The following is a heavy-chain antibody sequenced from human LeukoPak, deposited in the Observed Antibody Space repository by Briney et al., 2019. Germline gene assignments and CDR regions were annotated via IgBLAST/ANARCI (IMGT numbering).Heavy chain of an antibody. D-gene: IGHD3-22*01. CDR3: ARPLYYDSSGYYLGMDV. V-gene: IGHV1-2*02. CDR2: INPNSGGT. J-gene: IGHJ6*02. Sequence: ASVKVSCKASGYTFTGYYMHRVRQAPGQGLEWMGWINPNSGGTNYAQKFQGRVTMTRDTSISTAYMELSRLRSDDTAVYYCARPLYYDSSGYYLGMDVWGQGTTVTVSS. CDR1: GYTFTGYY.